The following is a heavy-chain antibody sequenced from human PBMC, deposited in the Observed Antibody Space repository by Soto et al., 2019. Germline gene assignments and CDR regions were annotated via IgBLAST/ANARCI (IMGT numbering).Heavy chain of an antibody. CDR1: GGAFSIYA. Sequence: SVKVSCKAAGGAFSIYAISRVRQAPGQGLEWMGGIIPIFGTANYAQKFQGRVTITADESTSTAYMELSSLRSEDTAVYYCALGVDIVATTYWGQGTLVTVSS. CDR3: ALGVDIVATTY. J-gene: IGHJ4*02. CDR2: IIPIFGTA. V-gene: IGHV1-69*01. D-gene: IGHD5-12*01.